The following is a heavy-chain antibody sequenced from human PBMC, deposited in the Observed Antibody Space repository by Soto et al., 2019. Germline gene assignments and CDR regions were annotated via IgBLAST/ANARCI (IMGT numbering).Heavy chain of an antibody. Sequence: QVQLVESGGGVVQPGRSLRLSCAASGFSFSSCAMHWVRQAPGKGLEWVAVVSHDGSNKYYADSVKGRVTISRDNSINTVYLQMNSLRAEDTAVYYCERVSIAVAGSAYYFDYWGQGTLVTVSS. D-gene: IGHD6-19*01. CDR2: VSHDGSNK. V-gene: IGHV3-30-3*01. CDR3: ERVSIAVAGSAYYFDY. CDR1: GFSFSSCA. J-gene: IGHJ4*02.